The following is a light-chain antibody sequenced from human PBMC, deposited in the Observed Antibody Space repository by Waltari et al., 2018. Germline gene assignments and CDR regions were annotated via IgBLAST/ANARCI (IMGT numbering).Light chain of an antibody. J-gene: IGKJ4*01. CDR2: DAS. V-gene: IGKV1-5*01. Sequence: GDRVTITCRASQSISSWLAWYQQKPGKAPKLLIYDASSLESGVPSRFSGSGSGTEFTLTISSLQPDDFATYYCQHYNSYATFGGGTKVEIK. CDR1: QSISSW. CDR3: QHYNSYAT.